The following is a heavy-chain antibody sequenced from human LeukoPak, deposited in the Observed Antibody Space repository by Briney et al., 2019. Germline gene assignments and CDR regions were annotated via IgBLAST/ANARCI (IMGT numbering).Heavy chain of an antibody. D-gene: IGHD3-22*01. J-gene: IGHJ4*02. Sequence: SETLSLTCTVSGGSISSGGYYWSWIRQHPGKGLEWIGYIYYSGSTYYNPSLKGLVTISVDTSKNQFSLKLSSVTAAETAVYYCARFTYCTNGVCQYYYDSSGYYYYFDYWGQGTLVTVSS. CDR3: ARFTYCTNGVCQYYYDSSGYYYYFDY. CDR2: IYYSGST. CDR1: GGSISSGGYY. V-gene: IGHV4-31*01.